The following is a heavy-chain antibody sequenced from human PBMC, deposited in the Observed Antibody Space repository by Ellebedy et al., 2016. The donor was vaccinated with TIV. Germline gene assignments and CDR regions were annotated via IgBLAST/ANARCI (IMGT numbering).Heavy chain of an antibody. Sequence: GESLKISCAASGFTLSTYWMNWVRQAPGKGLEWVASMRQDGREEYFVDSVNGRFTISRDNTKNSLYLQMNSLRAEDTAVYFCARENGYYFDYWGQGTLVIVSS. CDR1: GFTLSTYW. D-gene: IGHD6-25*01. CDR2: MRQDGREE. J-gene: IGHJ4*02. V-gene: IGHV3-7*01. CDR3: ARENGYYFDY.